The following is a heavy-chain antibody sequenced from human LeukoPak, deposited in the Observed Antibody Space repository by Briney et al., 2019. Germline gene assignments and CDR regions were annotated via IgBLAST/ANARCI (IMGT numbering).Heavy chain of an antibody. V-gene: IGHV4-59*01. CDR1: GVSIRGYY. Sequence: PSETLSLTCTVSGVSIRGYYWNWIRQSPGEGLEWIGYTHDSGSTNYSPSLQSRVTISLHTSKNQFSLKLSSVTAADTAVYYCARMLDSYNSDYFDYWGQGTLVTVSS. CDR2: THDSGST. D-gene: IGHD5-18*01. J-gene: IGHJ4*02. CDR3: ARMLDSYNSDYFDY.